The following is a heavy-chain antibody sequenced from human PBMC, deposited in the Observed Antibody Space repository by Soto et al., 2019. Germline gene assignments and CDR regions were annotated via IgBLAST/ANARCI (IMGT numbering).Heavy chain of an antibody. D-gene: IGHD6-13*01. CDR1: VDSGSSYQ. CDR3: ARGIAALTWSCFDP. CDR2: IHSSGST. Sequence: PSETLSLTCVVSVDSGSSYQWSWIRQSAGKGLEWIGRIHSSGSTQYNPSLKSRVTMSVDMSKNQFSLRVTSVSAADTAIYYCARGIAALTWSCFDPWGQGALVTVSS. V-gene: IGHV4-4*07. J-gene: IGHJ5*02.